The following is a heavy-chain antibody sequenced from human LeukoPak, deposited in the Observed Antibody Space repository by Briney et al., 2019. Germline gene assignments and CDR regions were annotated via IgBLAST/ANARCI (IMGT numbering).Heavy chain of an antibody. CDR2: INPSGGNT. CDR1: GYTFTTYH. CDR3: ARADSADYYDSGGSIDY. J-gene: IGHJ4*02. Sequence: ASVKVSCKASGYTFTTYHIHWVRQAPGQGLEWMGIINPSGGNTNYAQKFQGRVTMTTDTSTTTIYMELSSPRSEDMAVYYCARADSADYYDSGGSIDYWGQGTLVTVSS. D-gene: IGHD3-22*01. V-gene: IGHV1-46*01.